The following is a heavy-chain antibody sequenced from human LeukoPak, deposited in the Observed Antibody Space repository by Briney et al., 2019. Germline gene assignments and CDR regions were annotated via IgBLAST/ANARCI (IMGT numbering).Heavy chain of an antibody. CDR1: GFTFSSYG. D-gene: IGHD6-19*01. Sequence: GGSLRLSCAASGFTFSSYGMHWVRQAPGKGLEWVAVIWYDGSNKYYADSVKGRFTISRDNSKNTLYLQMNSLRAEDTAVYYCARDGYSSGWYAAFDIWGQGTMVTVSS. CDR3: ARDGYSSGWYAAFDI. V-gene: IGHV3-33*08. J-gene: IGHJ3*02. CDR2: IWYDGSNK.